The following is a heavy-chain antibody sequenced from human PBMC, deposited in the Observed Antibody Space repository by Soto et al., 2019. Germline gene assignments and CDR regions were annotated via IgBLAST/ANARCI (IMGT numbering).Heavy chain of an antibody. CDR2: ISGIGGST. CDR3: ARGSSGYISSWYYFDD. V-gene: IGHV3-23*01. J-gene: IGHJ4*02. D-gene: IGHD6-13*01. Sequence: EVQLLESGGGLVQPWGSLRLSCAASGFTFTDYALSWVRQAPGKWLELVATISGIGGSTYLADSVKGRLSISRDNSKHTVSLLMDSLRAEYKSVYFCARGSSGYISSWYYFDDWGRGTLVTVSS. CDR1: GFTFTDYA.